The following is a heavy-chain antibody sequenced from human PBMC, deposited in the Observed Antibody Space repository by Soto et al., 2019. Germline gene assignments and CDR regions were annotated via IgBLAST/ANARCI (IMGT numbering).Heavy chain of an antibody. D-gene: IGHD2-15*01. CDR1: GFTFSSYA. V-gene: IGHV3-23*01. J-gene: IGHJ4*02. Sequence: GWSLRLSCAASGFTFSSYAMSLVRQAPGKGLEWVSAISGSGGSTYYADSVKGRFTISRDNSKKTLYLQMNSLRAEDTAVYYCAKDSCGGSCYDPGYWGEGTLVTVSS. CDR3: AKDSCGGSCYDPGY. CDR2: ISGSGGST.